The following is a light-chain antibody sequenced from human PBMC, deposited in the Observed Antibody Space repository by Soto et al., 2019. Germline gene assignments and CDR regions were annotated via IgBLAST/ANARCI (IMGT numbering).Light chain of an antibody. CDR1: SSNIGAGYD. CDR3: QSYDNTLSGVV. J-gene: IGLJ2*01. CDR2: GNS. V-gene: IGLV1-40*01. Sequence: QSVLTQPPSVSGAPGQRVTISCTGSSSNIGAGYDVHWYLHLPGTAPKLLIFGNSHRPSGVSDRFSASKSGTSASLAITGLQAEDEADYYCQSYDNTLSGVVFGGGTKLTVL.